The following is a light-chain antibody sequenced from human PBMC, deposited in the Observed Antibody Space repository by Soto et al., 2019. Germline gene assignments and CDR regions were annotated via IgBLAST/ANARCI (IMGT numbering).Light chain of an antibody. V-gene: IGKV3-15*01. CDR3: QQYNNWPRT. Sequence: EIVMTQSPATLSVSPGERATLSCRASQSVSGNLAWYQQKPGQAPRLLIYGASTRATGIPARFSGSGSGTEFTLTISSLQSEDFAVYSCQQYNNWPRTFGQGTKVAIK. CDR1: QSVSGN. J-gene: IGKJ1*01. CDR2: GAS.